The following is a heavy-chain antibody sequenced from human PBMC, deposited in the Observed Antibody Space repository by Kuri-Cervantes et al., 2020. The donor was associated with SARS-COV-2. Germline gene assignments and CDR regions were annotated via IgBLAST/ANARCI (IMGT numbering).Heavy chain of an antibody. V-gene: IGHV1-8*02. CDR2: MNPNSGNT. J-gene: IGHJ3*02. Sequence: ASVKVSCKASGYTFTSYDINWVRQATGQGLEWMGWMNPNSGNTGYAQKFQGRVTMTRNTSISTAYMELSSLRSEDTAVYYCATARFDFWSGYSWGGAFDIWGQGTMVTVSS. D-gene: IGHD3-3*01. CDR3: ATARFDFWSGYSWGGAFDI. CDR1: GYTFTSYD.